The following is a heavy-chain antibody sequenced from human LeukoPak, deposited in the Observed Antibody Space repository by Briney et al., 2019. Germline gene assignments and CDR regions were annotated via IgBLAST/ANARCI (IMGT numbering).Heavy chain of an antibody. Sequence: GGSLRLSCAASGFTFSDYYMSWIRQAPGKGLEWVGHIKSNTDGGTTDYAAPVKGRFSISRDDSKNTLYLQMNSLKTEDAAIYYCTTAWGYGDYIVSPFDHWGQGTLVTVSS. CDR2: IKSNTDGGTT. J-gene: IGHJ4*02. D-gene: IGHD4-17*01. CDR3: TTAWGYGDYIVSPFDH. CDR1: GFTFSDYY. V-gene: IGHV3-15*01.